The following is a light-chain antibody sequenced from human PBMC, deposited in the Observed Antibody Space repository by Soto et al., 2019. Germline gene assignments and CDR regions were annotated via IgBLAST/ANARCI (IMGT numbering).Light chain of an antibody. V-gene: IGLV2-14*01. J-gene: IGLJ1*01. CDR1: SCDVGGYHY. CDR3: SSYTSRGTLV. CDR2: DVS. Sequence: QSALTQPASVSGSSGQSITISCTGTSCDVGGYHYVSWYQQYPGRAPKIIIYDVSNRPSGVSNRFSGSKSGNTASLTISGLQAEDEADYYCSSYTSRGTLVFGTGTKLTVL.